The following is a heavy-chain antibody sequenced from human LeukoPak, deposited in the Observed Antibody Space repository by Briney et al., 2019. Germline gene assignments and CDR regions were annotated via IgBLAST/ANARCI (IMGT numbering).Heavy chain of an antibody. CDR2: ISGSGSST. J-gene: IGHJ4*02. V-gene: IGHV3-23*01. Sequence: GGSLRLSCAASRFTFSSYAMSWVRQAPGKGLEWVSTISGSGSSTYYADSVKGRFTISRDNSKNTLYLQMNSLRAEDTAVYYCAKDGGLWVSAHWGDSWGRGALVTVSS. CDR3: AKDGGLWVSAHWGDS. CDR1: RFTFSSYA. D-gene: IGHD7-27*01.